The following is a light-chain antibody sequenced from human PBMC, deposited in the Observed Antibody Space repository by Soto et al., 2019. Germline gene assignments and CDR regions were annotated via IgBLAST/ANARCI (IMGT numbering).Light chain of an antibody. CDR3: QTWGAGIWV. CDR1: SGHSDYA. J-gene: IGLJ3*02. V-gene: IGLV4-69*01. CDR2: VNSDGSH. Sequence: QPVLTQSPSASASLGASVKLTCTLSSGHSDYAIAWHQQQPEKGPRYLMKVNSDGSHSRGDGIPDRFSGSSSGAERYLTISSLQSEDEADYYCQTWGAGIWVFGGGTKLTVL.